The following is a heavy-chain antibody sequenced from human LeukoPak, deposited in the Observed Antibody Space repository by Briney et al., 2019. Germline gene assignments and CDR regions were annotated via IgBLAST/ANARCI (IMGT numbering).Heavy chain of an antibody. CDR2: ISAYNGNT. CDR3: ARDGIDGSSSDY. CDR1: GYTFTSYD. V-gene: IGHV1-18*01. D-gene: IGHD6-13*01. J-gene: IGHJ4*02. Sequence: ASVKVSCKASGYTFTSYDINWVRQAPGQGLEWMGWISAYNGNTNYAQKLQGRVTMTTDTSTSTAYMELRSLRSDDTAVYYCARDGIDGSSSDYWGQGTLVTVSS.